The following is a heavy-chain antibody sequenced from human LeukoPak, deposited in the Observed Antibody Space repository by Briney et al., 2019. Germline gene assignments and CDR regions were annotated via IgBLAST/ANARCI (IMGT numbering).Heavy chain of an antibody. D-gene: IGHD6-6*01. Sequence: SETLSLTCAVYGGSFSGCYWSWIRQPPGKGLEWIGEIYHTGNNNYNPSLKSRVTISVDKSNNQLSLKLASVTAADTAVYYCARDVGARLPGYWGQGTLVTVSS. V-gene: IGHV4-34*01. J-gene: IGHJ4*02. CDR1: GGSFSGCY. CDR2: IYHTGNN. CDR3: ARDVGARLPGY.